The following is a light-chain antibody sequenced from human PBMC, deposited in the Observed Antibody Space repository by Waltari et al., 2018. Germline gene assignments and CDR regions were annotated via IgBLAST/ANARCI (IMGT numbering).Light chain of an antibody. V-gene: IGLV2-23*01. CDR3: CSYTAGSTWV. CDR1: SSDVGSYNL. Sequence: QSALPQPASVSGSPGQSITISCTGTSSDVGSYNLVSWYQQHPGKAPKLMIYEGSKRPSGVSNRFSGSKSGNTASLTISGLQAEDEADYYCCSYTAGSTWVFGGGTKLTVL. J-gene: IGLJ3*02. CDR2: EGS.